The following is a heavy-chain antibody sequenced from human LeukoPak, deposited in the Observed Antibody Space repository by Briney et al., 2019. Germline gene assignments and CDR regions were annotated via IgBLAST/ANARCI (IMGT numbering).Heavy chain of an antibody. D-gene: IGHD3-3*01. CDR2: IYSGGST. Sequence: ETLSLTCTVSGDSFSGYYWGWIRQPPGKGLEWVSVIYSGGSTYYADSVKGRFTISRDNSKNTLYLQMNSLRAEDTAVYYCASPIFGVVINDDAFDIWGQGTMVTVSS. CDR1: GDSFSGYY. CDR3: ASPIFGVVINDDAFDI. J-gene: IGHJ3*02. V-gene: IGHV3-66*02.